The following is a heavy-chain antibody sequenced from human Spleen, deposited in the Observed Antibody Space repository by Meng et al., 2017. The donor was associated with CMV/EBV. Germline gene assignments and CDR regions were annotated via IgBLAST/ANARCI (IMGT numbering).Heavy chain of an antibody. D-gene: IGHD3-3*01. J-gene: IGHJ5*02. CDR3: ATGAYYDFWSGWDLPGWFDP. CDR2: IIQIFGTA. V-gene: IGHV1-69*06. CDR1: AYTCTSYG. Sequence: RVQSGAAGQKPGPSLTTPCKASAYTCTSYGISWVRQDPRQGREWMGWIIQIFGTANSAQKFQGSVTMTEDTSTDTAYMELSSLRSEDTAVYYCATGAYYDFWSGWDLPGWFDPWGQGTLVTVSS.